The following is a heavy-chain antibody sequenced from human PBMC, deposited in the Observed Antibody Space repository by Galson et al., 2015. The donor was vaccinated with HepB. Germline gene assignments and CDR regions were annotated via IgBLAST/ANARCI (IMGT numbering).Heavy chain of an antibody. CDR3: AREIVVPAVPRDYHYGMDV. Sequence: SLRLSCAASGFTFSDYYMTWIRQAPGKGLQWVSSISSDGSSVFYADSVGGRLTISRDNAKKSLFLQVNNVSAEDTAVYFCAREIVVPAVPRDYHYGMDVWGQGTTVTVAS. D-gene: IGHD2-2*01. CDR2: ISSDGSSV. V-gene: IGHV3-11*01. J-gene: IGHJ6*02. CDR1: GFTFSDYY.